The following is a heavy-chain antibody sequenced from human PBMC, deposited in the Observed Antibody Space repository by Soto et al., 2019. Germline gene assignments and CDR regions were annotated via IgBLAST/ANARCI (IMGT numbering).Heavy chain of an antibody. V-gene: IGHV4-34*01. Sequence: SETLSLTCAVYGGSFSGYYWSWIRQPPGKGLEWIGEINHSGSTNYNPSLKSRVTISVDTSKNQFSLKLSSVTAADTAVYYCARGSWYYGSGSYYNSRASGLFDYWGQGTLVTVSS. CDR3: ARGSWYYGSGSYYNSRASGLFDY. CDR1: GGSFSGYY. J-gene: IGHJ4*02. CDR2: INHSGST. D-gene: IGHD3-10*01.